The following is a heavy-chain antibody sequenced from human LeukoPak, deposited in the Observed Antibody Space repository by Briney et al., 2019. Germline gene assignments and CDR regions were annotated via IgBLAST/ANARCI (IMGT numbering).Heavy chain of an antibody. J-gene: IGHJ4*02. CDR1: GFTFSSYG. CDR3: ARGFILTGYYIDRGGYYFDY. Sequence: GGSLRLSCAASGFTFSSYGMHWVRQAPGQGLEWMGWINPNSGGTNYAQKFQGRVTMTRDTSISTAYMELSRLRSDDTAVYYCARGFILTGYYIDRGGYYFDYWGQGTLVTVSS. V-gene: IGHV1-2*02. CDR2: INPNSGGT. D-gene: IGHD3-9*01.